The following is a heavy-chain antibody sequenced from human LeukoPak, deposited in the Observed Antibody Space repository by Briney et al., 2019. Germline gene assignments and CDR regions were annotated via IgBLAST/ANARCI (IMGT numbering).Heavy chain of an antibody. CDR2: IYYRGRT. J-gene: IGHJ6*03. CDR1: GGSTSSSSYY. CDR3: ARVVVEYTSAPELIWHYYMDV. D-gene: IGHD6-6*01. V-gene: IGHV4-39*07. Sequence: SETLSLTCTVSGGSTSSSSYYWGWIRQPPGKGLEWIGSIYYRGRTYYDPSLKSRVTTSVDTSKNQFSLRLNSVTAADTAVYYCARVVVEYTSAPELIWHYYMDVWGKGTTVTVSS.